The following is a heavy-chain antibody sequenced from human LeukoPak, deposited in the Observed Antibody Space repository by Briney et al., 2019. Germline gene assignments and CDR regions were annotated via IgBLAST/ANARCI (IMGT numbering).Heavy chain of an antibody. CDR1: GYTFTSYD. V-gene: IGHV1-8*01. CDR2: MNPNSGNT. J-gene: IGHJ4*02. Sequence: GASVKVSCQASGYTFTSYDINWVRQATGQGLEWMGWMNPNSGNTGYAQKFQGRVTMTRNTSISTAYMELSSLRSEDMAVYYCARDVGATLDFDYWGQGTLVTVSS. CDR3: ARDVGATLDFDY. D-gene: IGHD1-26*01.